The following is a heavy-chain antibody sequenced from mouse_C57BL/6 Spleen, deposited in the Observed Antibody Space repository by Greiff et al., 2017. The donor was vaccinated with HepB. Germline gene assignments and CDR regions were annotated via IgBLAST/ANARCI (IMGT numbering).Heavy chain of an antibody. CDR2: INPSNGGT. CDR1: GYTFTSYW. J-gene: IGHJ2*01. D-gene: IGHD4-1*01. Sequence: QVQLQQPGTELVKPGASVKLSCKASGYTFTSYWMHWVKQRPGQGLEWIGNINPSNGGTNYNEKFKSKATLTVDKSSRTAYMQLSSLTSEDSAVYYCARSLTGVDRDYFDYWGQGTTLTVSS. CDR3: ARSLTGVDRDYFDY. V-gene: IGHV1-53*01.